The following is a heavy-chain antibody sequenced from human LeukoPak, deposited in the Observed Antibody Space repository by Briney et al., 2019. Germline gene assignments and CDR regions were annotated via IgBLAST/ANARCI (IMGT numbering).Heavy chain of an antibody. CDR2: ISYDGSNK. CDR3: AKDLGEPHATGYDVAFDF. V-gene: IGHV3-30*18. J-gene: IGHJ3*01. Sequence: PGRSLRLSCAGSGFTFSNCAMNWARQAPGKGLEWVAAISYDGSNKKYGDFVRGRFTVSRDNSENTLYLQMNTLRPDDTAVYYCAKDLGEPHATGYDVAFDFWGRGTMVSVSS. CDR1: GFTFSNCA. D-gene: IGHD3-3*01.